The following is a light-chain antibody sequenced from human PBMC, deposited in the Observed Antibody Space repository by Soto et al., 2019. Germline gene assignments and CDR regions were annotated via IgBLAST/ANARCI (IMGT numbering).Light chain of an antibody. CDR2: DAS. Sequence: DIQMTQSPSTLSAYVRDRVTITCRASQNIDGWLAWYQQKPGKGPKLLIYDASSLETGVSSRFSGSGSGAEFTLTLRSLEPDDFATYYCQQYNDNSFFGQGTKLEIK. CDR3: QQYNDNSF. CDR1: QNIDGW. J-gene: IGKJ2*01. V-gene: IGKV1-5*01.